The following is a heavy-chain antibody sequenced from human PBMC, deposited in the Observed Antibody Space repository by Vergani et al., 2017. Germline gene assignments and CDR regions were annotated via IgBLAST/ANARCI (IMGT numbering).Heavy chain of an antibody. Sequence: QVQLQESGPGLVKPSETLSLTCTVSGGSISSYYWSWIRQPAGKGLEWIGRLYISGSTNYNPSLKSRVTISVDTSKNQFSLKLSSVTAADTAVYYCARNPYCGGDCYSDAFDIWGQGTMVTVSS. CDR3: ARNPYCGGDCYSDAFDI. J-gene: IGHJ3*02. CDR1: GGSISSYY. CDR2: LYISGST. D-gene: IGHD2-21*02. V-gene: IGHV4-4*07.